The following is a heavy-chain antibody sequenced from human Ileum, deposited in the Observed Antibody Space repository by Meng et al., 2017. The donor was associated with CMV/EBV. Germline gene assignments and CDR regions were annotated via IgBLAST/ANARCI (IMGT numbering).Heavy chain of an antibody. D-gene: IGHD3-16*01. CDR1: GGTLSSYV. CDR3: ASDITGNSYAYDS. Sequence: SVKVSCKASGGTLSSYVISWVRQAPGQGLEWMGRIIPIIGRPHHAQRFQDRVSITADKATSTVYMELRTLTSEDTAVYFCASDITGNSYAYDSWGRGTTVTVSS. V-gene: IGHV1-69*04. J-gene: IGHJ6*02. CDR2: IIPIIGRP.